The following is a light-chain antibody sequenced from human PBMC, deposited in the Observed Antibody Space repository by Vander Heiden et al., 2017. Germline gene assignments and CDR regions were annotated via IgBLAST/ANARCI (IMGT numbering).Light chain of an antibody. CDR3: CSYASGNTFV. CDR2: EVN. CDR1: SSDIGIYNF. V-gene: IGLV2-23*02. Sequence: QSALTQPASVSGSPGQSLTISCTGTSSDIGIYNFVSWHQQHPGKAPKVMIYEVNKRPSGVSNRFSGSKSGNTASLTISGLQAEDEADYYCCSYASGNTFVFGTGTKVTVL. J-gene: IGLJ1*01.